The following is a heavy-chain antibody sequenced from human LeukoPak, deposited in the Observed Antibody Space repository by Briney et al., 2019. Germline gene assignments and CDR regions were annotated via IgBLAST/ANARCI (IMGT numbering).Heavy chain of an antibody. CDR3: ARVVDSGYSSGWYVPMGAGYFDY. CDR1: GGSISSYY. D-gene: IGHD6-19*01. J-gene: IGHJ4*02. CDR2: IYTSGST. Sequence: SETLSLTCTVSGGSISSYYWSWIRQPAGKGLEWIGRIYTSGSTNYNPSLKSRVTMSVDTSKNQFSLKLSSVTAADTAVYYCARVVDSGYSSGWYVPMGAGYFDYWGQGTLVTVSS. V-gene: IGHV4-4*07.